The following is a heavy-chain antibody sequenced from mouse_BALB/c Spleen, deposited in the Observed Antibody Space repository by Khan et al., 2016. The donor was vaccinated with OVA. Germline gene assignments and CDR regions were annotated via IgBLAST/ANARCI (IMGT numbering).Heavy chain of an antibody. CDR3: ARTARIKY. CDR1: GYSITSGYG. V-gene: IGHV3-2*02. CDR2: ISYSGST. J-gene: IGHJ2*01. D-gene: IGHD1-2*01. Sequence: EVQLQESGPGLVKPSQSLSLTCTVTGYSITSGYGWNWIRQFPGNKLEWMGYISYSGSTNYNPSLKSRISITRDTSKNQFCLQLNAVTTEYTATYYCARTARIKYWGQGTTLTVSS.